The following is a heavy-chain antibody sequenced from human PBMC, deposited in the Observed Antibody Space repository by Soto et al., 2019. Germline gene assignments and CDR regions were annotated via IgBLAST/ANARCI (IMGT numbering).Heavy chain of an antibody. CDR3: ARVRRLAYCGGDCYSDFDY. D-gene: IGHD2-21*02. V-gene: IGHV4-31*03. CDR1: GGSISSGGYY. Sequence: PSETLSLTCTVSGGSISSGGYYWSWIRQHPGKGLEWIGYIYYSGSTYYNPSLKSRVTISVDTSKNQFSLKLSSVTAADTAVYYCARVRRLAYCGGDCYSDFDYWGQGTLVTVS. J-gene: IGHJ4*02. CDR2: IYYSGST.